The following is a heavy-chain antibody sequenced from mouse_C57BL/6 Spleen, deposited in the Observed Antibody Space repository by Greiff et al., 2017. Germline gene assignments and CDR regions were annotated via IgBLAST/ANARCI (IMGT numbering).Heavy chain of an antibody. CDR1: GYTFTRYW. CDR3: ARGVLRYFDY. V-gene: IGHV1-55*01. J-gene: IGHJ2*01. Sequence: QVQLQQPGAELVKPGASVKMSCKASGYTFTRYWITWVTQRPGHGLEWIGDIYPGSGSTNYNEKFKSKATLTVDTSSSTAYMQLSSLTSEDSAVYYWARGVLRYFDYWGQGTTLTVSS. CDR2: IYPGSGST. D-gene: IGHD1-1*01.